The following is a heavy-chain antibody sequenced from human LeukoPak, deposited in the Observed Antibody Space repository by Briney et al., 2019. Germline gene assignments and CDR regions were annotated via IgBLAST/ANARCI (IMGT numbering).Heavy chain of an antibody. Sequence: GGSLRLSCGASGFTFSSYEMNWVRQAPGKGLEWVSYISSSGSTIYYADSVKGRFTISRDNAKNSLYLQMNSLRAEDTAVYYCARLGFGSGSYYYYYYYMDVWGKGTTVTTSS. V-gene: IGHV3-48*03. D-gene: IGHD3-10*01. CDR2: ISSSGSTI. CDR1: GFTFSSYE. CDR3: ARLGFGSGSYYYYYYYMDV. J-gene: IGHJ6*03.